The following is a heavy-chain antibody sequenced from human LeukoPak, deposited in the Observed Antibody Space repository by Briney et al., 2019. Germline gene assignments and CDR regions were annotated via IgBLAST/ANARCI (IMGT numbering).Heavy chain of an antibody. CDR3: AALGYCSGGSCDTFDY. Sequence: GESLKISCKGSGYSFTSYWIGWVRQMPGKGLEWMGIIYPGDSDTRYSPSFQGQVTISADKSISTAYLLWSSLKASDTAMYYCAALGYCSGGSCDTFDYWGQGTLVTVSS. J-gene: IGHJ4*02. D-gene: IGHD2-15*01. CDR1: GYSFTSYW. V-gene: IGHV5-51*01. CDR2: IYPGDSDT.